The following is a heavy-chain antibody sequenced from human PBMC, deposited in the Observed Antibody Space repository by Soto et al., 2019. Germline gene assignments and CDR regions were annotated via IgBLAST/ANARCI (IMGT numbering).Heavy chain of an antibody. J-gene: IGHJ4*02. Sequence: PSQTLSPTCTVSGASIRSYCCSWIRLPPGRWLEWIGSIFYSGSTYYKPSLKSRVNISVDTSKNQFSLKLSSVTAADMAVYYCARHLAGRVCGQDYLGPGSQVTVS. CDR1: GASIRSYC. CDR2: IFYSGST. D-gene: IGHD6-19*01. V-gene: IGHV4-39*01. CDR3: ARHLAGRVCGQDY.